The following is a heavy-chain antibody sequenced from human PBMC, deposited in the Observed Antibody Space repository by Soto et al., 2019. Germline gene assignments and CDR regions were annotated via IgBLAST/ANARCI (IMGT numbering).Heavy chain of an antibody. V-gene: IGHV3-21*01. CDR2: ISSSSSYI. J-gene: IGHJ3*02. CDR3: ARDSRRFVEWSVLRHDGFDI. D-gene: IGHD3-3*01. CDR1: GFTFSSYS. Sequence: EVQLVESGGGLVKPGGSLRLSCAASGFTFSSYSMNWVRQAAGKGLEWVSSISSSSSYIYYADSVKGRFTIYRDNAKNSLYLEMNSLRAEDTAVYYCARDSRRFVEWSVLRHDGFDIWGQGTMVTVSS.